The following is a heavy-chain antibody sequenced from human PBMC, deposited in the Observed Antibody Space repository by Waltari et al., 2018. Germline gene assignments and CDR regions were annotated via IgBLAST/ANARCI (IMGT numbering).Heavy chain of an antibody. CDR1: GDSISSVGYY. V-gene: IGHV4-31*03. Sequence: QVQLQESGPGLVKPSQTLSLTCTVSGDSISSVGYYWTWIRQQPGKGLGCMGYIHYSGRTYYNPSLKSRVTISIDTSKKQFSLKLTSVTAADTAVYYCARESYSSSAGYFYYYGLDVWGQGTTVTVSS. J-gene: IGHJ6*02. CDR3: ARESYSSSAGYFYYYGLDV. CDR2: IHYSGRT. D-gene: IGHD6-6*01.